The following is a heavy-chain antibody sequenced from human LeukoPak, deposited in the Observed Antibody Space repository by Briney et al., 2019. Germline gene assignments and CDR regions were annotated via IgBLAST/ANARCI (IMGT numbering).Heavy chain of an antibody. CDR1: GFTFSDYY. V-gene: IGHV3-11*04. J-gene: IGHJ6*03. CDR3: ARVPPAAYYYYMDV. Sequence: GGSLRLSCAASGFTFSDYYMSWIRQAPGKGLEGVSYVSSSGSTIYYADSVKGRFTISRDNAKNSLYLQMNSLRAEDTAVYYCARVPPAAYYYYMDVWGKGTTVTVSS. CDR2: VSSSGSTI.